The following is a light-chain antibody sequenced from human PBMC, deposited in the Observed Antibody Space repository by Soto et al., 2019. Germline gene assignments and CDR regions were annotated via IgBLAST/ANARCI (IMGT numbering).Light chain of an antibody. CDR1: QSVLYSSNNKNY. CDR3: QQYYSTWT. Sequence: DIVMTQSPDSLAVSLGERATINCKPSQSVLYSSNNKNYLAWYQQKPGQPPKLLIYWASTRESGVPDRFSGSGSGTDSTLTISSLQAEDVAVYYCQQYYSTWTFGQGTKVEIK. CDR2: WAS. J-gene: IGKJ1*01. V-gene: IGKV4-1*01.